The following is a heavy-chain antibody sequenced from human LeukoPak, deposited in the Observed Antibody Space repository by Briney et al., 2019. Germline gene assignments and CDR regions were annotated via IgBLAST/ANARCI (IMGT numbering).Heavy chain of an antibody. CDR2: IYTSGST. D-gene: IGHD6-6*01. J-gene: IGHJ6*03. V-gene: IGHV4-59*10. Sequence: PSETLSLTCAVYGGSFSGYYWSWIRQPAGKGLEWIGRIYTSGSTNYNPSLKSRVTISVDTSKNQFSLKLSSVTAADTAVYYCARGRYSSSPRGAKYYYYYMDVWGKGTTVTVSS. CDR1: GGSFSGYY. CDR3: ARGRYSSSPRGAKYYYYYMDV.